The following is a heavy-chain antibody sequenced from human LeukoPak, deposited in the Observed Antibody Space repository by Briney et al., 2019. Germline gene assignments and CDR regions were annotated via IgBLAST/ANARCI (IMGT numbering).Heavy chain of an antibody. J-gene: IGHJ6*02. D-gene: IGHD6-6*01. CDR2: IKRDGSEE. CDR1: GFIFSSYW. CDR3: ARDPYSSTWSYGMDV. Sequence: GGSLRLSCAASGFIFSSYWMSWVRQAPGKGLEWVANIKRDGSEEVYVDSVKGRFTISRDNAKNSLFLQMNTLRAEDTAVYYCARDPYSSTWSYGMDVWGQGTTVTVSS. V-gene: IGHV3-7*05.